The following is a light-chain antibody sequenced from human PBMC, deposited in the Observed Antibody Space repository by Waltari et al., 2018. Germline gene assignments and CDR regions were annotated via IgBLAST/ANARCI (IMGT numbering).Light chain of an antibody. V-gene: IGKV3-20*01. CDR3: QHYVRLPAT. CDR1: QSISKY. CDR2: GAS. J-gene: IGKJ1*01. Sequence: ELMLTQSPGTLSWSPGERATLSCRASQSISKYLAWYQQKPGQAPRLLIYGASSRATGIPDRFSGSGSGTDFSLTISRLEPQDFAVYYCQHYVRLPATFGQGTKVEIK.